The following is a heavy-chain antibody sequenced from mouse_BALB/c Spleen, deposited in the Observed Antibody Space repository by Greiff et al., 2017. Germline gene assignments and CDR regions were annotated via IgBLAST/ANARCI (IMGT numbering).Heavy chain of an antibody. V-gene: IGHV1-4*02. CDR2: INPSSGYT. CDR3: AREDYGYAMDY. J-gene: IGHJ4*01. Sequence: QVQLQQSAAELARPGASVKMSCKASGYTFTSYTMHWVKQRPGQGLEWIGYINPSSGYTEYNQKFKDKTTLTADKSSSTAYMQLSSLTSEDSAVYYCAREDYGYAMDYWGQGTSVTVSS. D-gene: IGHD2-4*01. CDR1: GYTFTSYT.